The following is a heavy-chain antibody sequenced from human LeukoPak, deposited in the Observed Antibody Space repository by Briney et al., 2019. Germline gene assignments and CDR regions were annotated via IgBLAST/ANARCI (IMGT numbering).Heavy chain of an antibody. CDR3: ARGQAYCGGDCYADY. Sequence: TSSETLSLTFSVYGGSFSGYYWSWIRQPPGKGLEWIGEINHSGSTNYNPSLKSRLTISVDTSKNQFSLKLSSVTAADTAVYYCARGQAYCGGDCYADYWGQGTLVTVSS. D-gene: IGHD2-21*02. CDR1: GGSFSGYY. CDR2: INHSGST. J-gene: IGHJ4*02. V-gene: IGHV4-34*01.